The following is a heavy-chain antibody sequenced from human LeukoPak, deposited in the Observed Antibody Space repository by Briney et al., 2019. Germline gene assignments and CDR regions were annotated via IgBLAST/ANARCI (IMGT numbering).Heavy chain of an antibody. D-gene: IGHD3-10*01. V-gene: IGHV4-39*01. J-gene: IGHJ4*02. CDR1: GGSISSSSYY. Sequence: PSETLSLTCTVSGGSISSSSYYWGWIRQPLGKGLEWIGSIYYSGSTYYNPSLKSRVTISVDTSKNQFSLKLSSVTAADTAVYYCASPTITMVRVHMLAPPDYWGQGTLVTVSS. CDR2: IYYSGST. CDR3: ASPTITMVRVHMLAPPDY.